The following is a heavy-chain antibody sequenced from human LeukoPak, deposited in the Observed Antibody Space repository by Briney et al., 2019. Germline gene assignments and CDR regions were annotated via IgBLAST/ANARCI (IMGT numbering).Heavy chain of an antibody. D-gene: IGHD3-3*01. Sequence: PSETLSLTCTVSGGSISSYYWSWIRQPPGKGLEWIGYIYYSGSTNYNPSLKSRVTISVDTSKSQFSLKLSSVTAADTAVYYCARERNDFWSGGFDYWGQGTLVTVSS. CDR3: ARERNDFWSGGFDY. J-gene: IGHJ4*02. V-gene: IGHV4-59*01. CDR2: IYYSGST. CDR1: GGSISSYY.